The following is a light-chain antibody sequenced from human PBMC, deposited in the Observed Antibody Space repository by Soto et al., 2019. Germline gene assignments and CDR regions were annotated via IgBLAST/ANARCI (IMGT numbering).Light chain of an antibody. J-gene: IGKJ4*01. Sequence: EIVMTQSPATLSVSPGERATLSCRASQSISINLAWYQHKPGQAPKLLIYYASTRATGIPATFSGSGSGTEFTLTISSLQSEDSALYYCQQYHDWPRTFGGGTKVEIK. CDR3: QQYHDWPRT. CDR1: QSISIN. CDR2: YAS. V-gene: IGKV3-15*01.